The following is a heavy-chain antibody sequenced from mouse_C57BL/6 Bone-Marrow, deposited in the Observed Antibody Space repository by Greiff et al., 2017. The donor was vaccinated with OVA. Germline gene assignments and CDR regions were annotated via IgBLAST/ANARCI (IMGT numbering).Heavy chain of an antibody. CDR1: GYSITSGYS. CDR2: ISYDGSN. Sequence: ESGPGLVKPSQSLSLTCSVTGYSITSGYSWNWIRQFPGNTLEWMGYISYDGSNNYNPSLKNRIFITRDTTKNQFFLKLNSVTTEDTATYYCATYYSNLFGYWGQGTTLTVSS. V-gene: IGHV3-6*01. J-gene: IGHJ2*01. D-gene: IGHD2-5*01. CDR3: ATYYSNLFGY.